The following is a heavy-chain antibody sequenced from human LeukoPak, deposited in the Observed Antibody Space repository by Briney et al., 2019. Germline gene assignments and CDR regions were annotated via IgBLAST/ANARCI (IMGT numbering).Heavy chain of an antibody. J-gene: IGHJ4*02. CDR3: AKERFGERRFDY. D-gene: IGHD3-10*01. Sequence: GESLRLSCAASGFTFDDYAMHWVRQAPGKGLEWVSGISWNSGSIGYADSVKGRFTISRDNAKNSLYLQMNSLRAEDTALYYCAKERFGERRFDYWGQGTLVTVSS. V-gene: IGHV3-9*01. CDR2: ISWNSGSI. CDR1: GFTFDDYA.